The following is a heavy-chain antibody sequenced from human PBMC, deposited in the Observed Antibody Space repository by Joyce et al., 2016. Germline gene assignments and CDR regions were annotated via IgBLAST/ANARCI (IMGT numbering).Heavy chain of an antibody. CDR2: IDTNESET. CDR3: ATERGYYGMEV. Sequence: EVQLVQSGAEVKKPCESLRISCKGSGYKFTAYWITWVRQMPGKGLEWMGRIDTNESETTYSPSLQGHVSIAADKSASTAYLQWSRLKASDTAIYYCATERGYYGMEVWGQGTTVAVSS. J-gene: IGHJ6*02. V-gene: IGHV5-10-1*03. CDR1: GYKFTAYW. D-gene: IGHD3-3*01.